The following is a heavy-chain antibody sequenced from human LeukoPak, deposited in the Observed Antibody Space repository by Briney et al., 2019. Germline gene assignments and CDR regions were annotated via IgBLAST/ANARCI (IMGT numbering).Heavy chain of an antibody. Sequence: GGSLRLSCAASGFTFSSYEMNWVRQAPGKGLEWVSYISSGGYTIYYADSVKGRFTISRHNAKNSLFLQMNSLRAEDTAVYYCARDRTIMVQDVWGKGTTVTVSS. J-gene: IGHJ6*04. D-gene: IGHD3-10*01. CDR2: ISSGGYTI. CDR3: ARDRTIMVQDV. V-gene: IGHV3-48*03. CDR1: GFTFSSYE.